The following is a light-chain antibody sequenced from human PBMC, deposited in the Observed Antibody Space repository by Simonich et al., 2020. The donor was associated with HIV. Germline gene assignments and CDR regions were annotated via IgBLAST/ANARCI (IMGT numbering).Light chain of an antibody. CDR1: QTISNW. V-gene: IGKV1-5*03. Sequence: DIQMTQSPSTLSASVGDRVTITCRASQTISNWLAWYQQKPGKAPKLLIYKASSLESGVPSRFSGSGSGTVFTLTISSLQPDDFATYYCQQYNNYSPTFGQGTKVEIK. CDR3: QQYNNYSPT. J-gene: IGKJ1*01. CDR2: KAS.